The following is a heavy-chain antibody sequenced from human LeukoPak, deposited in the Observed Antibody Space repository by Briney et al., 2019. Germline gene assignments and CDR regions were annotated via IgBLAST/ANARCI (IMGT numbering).Heavy chain of an antibody. CDR3: AKGSRDSRPYYFDF. CDR1: EFTFNNYA. CDR2: ITGSGGET. J-gene: IGHJ4*02. Sequence: PGGSLRLSCAASEFTFNNYAMSGVRQAPGKGLEWFSAITGSGGETYHADSVKGRFTISRDNSKNTLYLQMNSLRAEDMAVYYCAKGSRDSRPYYFDFWGQGTLVTVSS. V-gene: IGHV3-23*01. D-gene: IGHD3-10*01.